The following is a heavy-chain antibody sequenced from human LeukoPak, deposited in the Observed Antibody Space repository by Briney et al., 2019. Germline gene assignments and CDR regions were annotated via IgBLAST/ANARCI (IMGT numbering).Heavy chain of an antibody. CDR2: ISYDGNYK. J-gene: IGHJ2*01. CDR1: GFTFSSFV. D-gene: IGHD1-26*01. V-gene: IGHV3-30*18. Sequence: GRSLRLSCAASGFTFSSFVMHWVRQAPGKGLDWVAVISYDGNYKYYADSVKGRFTISRDNSKNTLYLQMNSLRAEDTAVYYCAKGTYSGSYWYFDLWGRGTLVTVSS. CDR3: AKGTYSGSYWYFDL.